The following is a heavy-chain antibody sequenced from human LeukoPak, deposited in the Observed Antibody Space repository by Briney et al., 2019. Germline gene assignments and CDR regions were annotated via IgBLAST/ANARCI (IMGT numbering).Heavy chain of an antibody. CDR2: ISSGSSTI. J-gene: IGHJ6*02. V-gene: IGHV3-48*02. CDR1: EFTFSSYS. Sequence: GGCLRLSCAASEFTFSSYSMSWVRQAPGKGREWVSYISSGSSTIYYADSVKGRFTISRDNAKNSLYLQMNSLRDEDTAVYYCARELRYSYGLDVWGQGTTVTVSS. D-gene: IGHD3-9*01. CDR3: ARELRYSYGLDV.